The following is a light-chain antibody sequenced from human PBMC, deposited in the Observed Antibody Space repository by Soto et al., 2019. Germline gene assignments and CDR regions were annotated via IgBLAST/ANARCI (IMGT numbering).Light chain of an antibody. V-gene: IGLV2-14*02. J-gene: IGLJ2*01. CDR3: SSYTSSSTLV. CDR2: EAS. Sequence: QSALTQPASVSGSPGQAISISCTGSSSDIGSYNFISWYQQYPGKAPKLMIYEASKRPSGIPDRFSGSKSGNTASLTITGLQAEDEADYYCSSYTSSSTLVFGGGTKLTVL. CDR1: SSDIGSYNF.